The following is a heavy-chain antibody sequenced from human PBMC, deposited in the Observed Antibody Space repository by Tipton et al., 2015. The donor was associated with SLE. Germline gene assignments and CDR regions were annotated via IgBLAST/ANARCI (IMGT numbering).Heavy chain of an antibody. CDR2: IYSSGST. D-gene: IGHD6-6*01. CDR3: ARDKRVAARPAYFQH. V-gene: IGHV4-61*01. CDR1: GGSVSSGSYY. J-gene: IGHJ1*01. Sequence: TLSLTCTVSGGSVSSGSYYWSWIRQPPGKGLEWIGYIYSSGSTKYNPSLKSRVTISVDTSKNQFSLKLSSVTAADTAVYYCARDKRVAARPAYFQHWGQGTLVTVSS.